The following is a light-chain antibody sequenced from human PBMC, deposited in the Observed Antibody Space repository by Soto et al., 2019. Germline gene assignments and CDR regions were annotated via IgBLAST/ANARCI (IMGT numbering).Light chain of an antibody. Sequence: EIVLTQSPGTLSLSPGEIATLSCSASQSVTSNFLAWYQQRPGQAPRLLIYNASNRATGIPDRFSGSGSGTDFTLTISRLEPEDFAVYYCQQYGSSPRTFGQGTKVDIK. CDR1: QSVTSNF. CDR2: NAS. CDR3: QQYGSSPRT. V-gene: IGKV3-20*01. J-gene: IGKJ1*01.